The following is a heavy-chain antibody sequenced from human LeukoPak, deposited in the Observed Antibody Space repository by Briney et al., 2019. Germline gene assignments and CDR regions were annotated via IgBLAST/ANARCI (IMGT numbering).Heavy chain of an antibody. CDR2: IKEDGSEK. V-gene: IGHV3-7*05. CDR1: GFMFSRYW. Sequence: PGGSLRLSCVASGFMFSRYWMSWVRQAPGKGLEWMANIKEDGSEKYYVDSVKGRFTISRDNAKNSLYLQMNSLRAEDTAVYYCASLYYYDSSGIREDYWGQGTLVTVSS. CDR3: ASLYYYDSSGIREDY. J-gene: IGHJ4*02. D-gene: IGHD3-22*01.